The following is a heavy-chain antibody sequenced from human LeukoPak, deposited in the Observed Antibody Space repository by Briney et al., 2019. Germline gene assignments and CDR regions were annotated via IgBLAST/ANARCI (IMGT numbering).Heavy chain of an antibody. CDR2: INPSGGST. V-gene: IGHV1-46*01. J-gene: IGHJ5*02. CDR3: ARGMVVVPAAPFDP. D-gene: IGHD2-2*01. Sequence: ASVKASCKASGYTFTSYYMHWVRQAPGQGLEWMGIINPSGGSTSYAQKFQGRVTITADKSTSTAYMELSSLRSEDTAVYYCARGMVVVPAAPFDPWGQGTLVTVSS. CDR1: GYTFTSYY.